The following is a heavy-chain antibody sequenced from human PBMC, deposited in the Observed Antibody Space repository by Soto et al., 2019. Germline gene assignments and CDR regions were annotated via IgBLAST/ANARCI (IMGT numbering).Heavy chain of an antibody. CDR3: ARVTAVAGPPNAPHNDY. Sequence: ASVKVSCKASGYTFTSYGISWVRQAPGQGLEWMGWISAYNGNTNYAQKLQGRVTMTTDTSTSTAYMELRSLRSDDTAVYYCARVTAVAGPPNAPHNDYWGQGTLVTVSS. J-gene: IGHJ4*02. D-gene: IGHD6-19*01. V-gene: IGHV1-18*01. CDR1: GYTFTSYG. CDR2: ISAYNGNT.